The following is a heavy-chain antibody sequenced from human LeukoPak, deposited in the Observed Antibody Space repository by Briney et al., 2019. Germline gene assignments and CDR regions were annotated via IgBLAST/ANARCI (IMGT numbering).Heavy chain of an antibody. D-gene: IGHD5-12*01. CDR1: EFTFSSYG. Sequence: GGSLRLSCAASEFTFSSYGMSWVRQAPGKGLEWVSSISGSGSGTYYADSVKGRFTISRDNSKHTLYLQMNSLGAEDTAVYYCAKRDSGYYFDYWGQGTLVTVSS. CDR2: ISGSGSGT. CDR3: AKRDSGYYFDY. J-gene: IGHJ4*02. V-gene: IGHV3-23*01.